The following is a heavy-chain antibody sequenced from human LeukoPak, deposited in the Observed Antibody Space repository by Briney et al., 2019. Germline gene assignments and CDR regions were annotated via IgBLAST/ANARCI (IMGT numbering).Heavy chain of an antibody. CDR2: ISGGGGIT. Sequence: GGSLRLSCAASGFTFSSYGMHWVRQAPGKGLEWVAAISGGGGITYYADSVQGRFSLSRDNSENTLYLQMNSLRAEDTAVYYCAKKGGTGDYYESSGYYLDYWGQGTLVTVSS. CDR3: AKKGGTGDYYESSGYYLDY. J-gene: IGHJ4*02. V-gene: IGHV3-23*01. CDR1: GFTFSSYG. D-gene: IGHD3-22*01.